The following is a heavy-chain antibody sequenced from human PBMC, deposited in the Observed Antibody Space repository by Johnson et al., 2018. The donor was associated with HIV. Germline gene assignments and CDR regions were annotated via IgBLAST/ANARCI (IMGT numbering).Heavy chain of an antibody. Sequence: EVQLVESRGVLVQPGGSLRLSCAASGFTVSSNEMSWVRQAPGKGLEWVSSISGGSTYYADSRKGRFTISRDNSKNTLHLQMNSLRAEDTAVYYCKKDGWVEQLVLPVVSAFDIWGQGTMVTVSS. D-gene: IGHD6-6*01. CDR3: KKDGWVEQLVLPVVSAFDI. J-gene: IGHJ3*02. V-gene: IGHV3-38-3*01. CDR2: ISGGST. CDR1: GFTVSSNE.